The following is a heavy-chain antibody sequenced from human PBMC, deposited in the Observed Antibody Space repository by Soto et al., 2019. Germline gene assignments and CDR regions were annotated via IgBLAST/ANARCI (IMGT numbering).Heavy chain of an antibody. CDR3: ARGSTDSYPGSRIFDF. V-gene: IGHV3-74*03. J-gene: IGHJ4*02. CDR2: INGDGTDT. Sequence: GWSLRLSCAASGFTFSMYWMHWVRQAPGKGLLWVSRINGDGTDTTYADSVKGRFTISRDNAKNTVYLQMNGLRAEDTAVYYCARGSTDSYPGSRIFDFWGRGTLVTVSS. D-gene: IGHD3-10*01. CDR1: GFTFSMYW.